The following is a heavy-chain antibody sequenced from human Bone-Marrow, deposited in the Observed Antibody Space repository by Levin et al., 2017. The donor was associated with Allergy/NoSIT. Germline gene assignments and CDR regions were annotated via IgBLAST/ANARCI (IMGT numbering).Heavy chain of an antibody. CDR2: ISYDGRKT. V-gene: IGHV3-30*18. J-gene: IGHJ4*02. D-gene: IGHD3-9*01. CDR3: AKDRHTDYDILTGYHLNLDF. CDR1: GFTFSSHG. Sequence: PGGSLRLSCAASGFTFSSHGMHWVRQAPGKGLEWVAVISYDGRKTYSAHSVKGRFTISRDNSKNTLYLQMNSLRDEDTAVYYCAKDRHTDYDILTGYHLNLDFWGQGTLVTVSA.